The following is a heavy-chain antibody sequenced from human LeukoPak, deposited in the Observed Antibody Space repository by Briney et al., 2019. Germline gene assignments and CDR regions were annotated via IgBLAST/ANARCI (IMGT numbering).Heavy chain of an antibody. D-gene: IGHD6-19*01. Sequence: PSETLSLTCTVSGGSITTYYWSWIRQPPGKGLEWIGYISYSGSTNNNPSPKSRVTTSLDTSKNQLSLKLTSVTAADSAVYYCAGSSGWSGVLDYWGQGTLVTVSS. J-gene: IGHJ4*02. CDR2: ISYSGST. V-gene: IGHV4-59*01. CDR1: GGSITTYY. CDR3: AGSSGWSGVLDY.